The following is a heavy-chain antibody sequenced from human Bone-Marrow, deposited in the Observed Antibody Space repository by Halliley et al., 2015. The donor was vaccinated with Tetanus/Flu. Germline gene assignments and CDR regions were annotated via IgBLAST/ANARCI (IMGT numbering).Heavy chain of an antibody. D-gene: IGHD2-15*01. J-gene: IGHJ4*02. CDR1: GFTFSSYS. V-gene: IGHV3-64D*09. Sequence: SLRLSCSVSGFTFSSYSMHWVRQAPGKGLEYASAIGRDGGGTYYADSVKGRFTISRDNSKNTLYLQMRSLRTEDTAVYYCVKDLHSGEDYWGQGTLVTVSS. CDR3: VKDLHSGEDY. CDR2: IGRDGGGT.